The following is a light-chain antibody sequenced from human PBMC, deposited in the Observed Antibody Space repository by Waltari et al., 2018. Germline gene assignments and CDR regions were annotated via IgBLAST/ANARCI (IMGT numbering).Light chain of an antibody. CDR3: SSFTTASTLV. V-gene: IGLV2-14*01. Sequence: QSALTQPASMSGSPGPSITISCTGTSSDIGAYSYVAWYQQYPDNAPNLIIYEVNNRPSGVPNRFSGSKSGNTASLTISGLRAEDEADYYCSSFTTASTLVFGGGTKLTVL. CDR1: SSDIGAYSY. CDR2: EVN. J-gene: IGLJ2*01.